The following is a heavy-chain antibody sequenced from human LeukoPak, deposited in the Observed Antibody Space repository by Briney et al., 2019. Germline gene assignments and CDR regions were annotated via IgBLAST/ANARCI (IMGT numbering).Heavy chain of an antibody. CDR3: AREKRGYYCDSSGYLDY. CDR1: GFTVSSNY. D-gene: IGHD3-22*01. V-gene: IGHV3-66*01. CDR2: IYSGGST. Sequence: PGGSLRLSCAASGFTVSSNYMSWVRQAPGKGLEWVSVIYSGGSTYYADSVKGRFTISRDNSKNTLYLQMNSLRAEDTAVYYCAREKRGYYCDSSGYLDYWGQGTLVTVSS. J-gene: IGHJ4*02.